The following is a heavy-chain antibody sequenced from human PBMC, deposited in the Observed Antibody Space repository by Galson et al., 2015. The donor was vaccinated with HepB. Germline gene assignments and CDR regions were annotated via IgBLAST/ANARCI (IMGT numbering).Heavy chain of an antibody. CDR3: ARDYCSGGSCSTYYYGVDV. CDR2: ISYDGSNK. D-gene: IGHD2-15*01. V-gene: IGHV3-30-3*01. Sequence: SLRLSCAASGFTFSTYAMHWVRQAPGKGLEWVAVISYDGSNKYYADSVKGRFTISRDNSKNTLFLQMNSLRAEDTAVYYCARDYCSGGSCSTYYYGVDVWGQGTTVTVSS. CDR1: GFTFSTYA. J-gene: IGHJ6*02.